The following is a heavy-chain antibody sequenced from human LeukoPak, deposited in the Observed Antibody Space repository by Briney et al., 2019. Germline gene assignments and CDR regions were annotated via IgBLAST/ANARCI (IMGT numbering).Heavy chain of an antibody. D-gene: IGHD2-15*01. Sequence: GRSLRPSCSMSGFTLSHYATSWVRQAPGEGLEWVSTIGGGGGSTDYTDSVKGRFTISRDNSKNTLYLQMNSLGAEDTAVYYCAKGHRYCTSGNCNSAVDYWGQGTLVTVSS. CDR2: IGGGGGST. CDR1: GFTLSHYA. J-gene: IGHJ4*02. CDR3: AKGHRYCTSGNCNSAVDY. V-gene: IGHV3-23*01.